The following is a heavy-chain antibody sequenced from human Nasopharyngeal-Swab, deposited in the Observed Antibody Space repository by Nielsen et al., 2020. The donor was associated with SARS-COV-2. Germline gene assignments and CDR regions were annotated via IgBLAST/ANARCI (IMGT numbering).Heavy chain of an antibody. D-gene: IGHD3-22*01. J-gene: IGHJ4*02. CDR2: ISYDGSNK. V-gene: IGHV3-30-3*01. CDR3: ASTPLDSSGYYYAFHY. Sequence: GESLKISCAASGFTFSRYTMHWVRQAPGKGLEWVAVISYDGSNKYSADSVKGRFTISRDISENTLYLQMNSLRAEDTAVFYCASTPLDSSGYYYAFHYWGRGTLVTVSS. CDR1: GFTFSRYT.